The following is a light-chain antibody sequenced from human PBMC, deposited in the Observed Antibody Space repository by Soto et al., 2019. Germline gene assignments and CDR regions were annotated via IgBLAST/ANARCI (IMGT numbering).Light chain of an antibody. CDR3: AAWDDSLNGVA. V-gene: IGLV1-44*01. CDR1: SSNIGSNT. Sequence: QSVLTQPPSASGTPGHRVTISCSGSSSNIGSNTVNWYQQLPGTAPKILISSNDQRPSGVPDRFSGSKSGTSASLAISGLQSEDEADYYCAAWDDSLNGVAFGGGTQLTVL. CDR2: SND. J-gene: IGLJ2*01.